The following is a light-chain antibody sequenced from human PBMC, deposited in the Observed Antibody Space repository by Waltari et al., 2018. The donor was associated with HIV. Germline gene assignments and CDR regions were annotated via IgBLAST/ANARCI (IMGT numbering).Light chain of an antibody. CDR3: SSYTSTKVL. CDR2: EVS. Sequence: QSALTQPASVSGSPGQSITISCIGPSSDVGGYNYFSWYQHHPGKAPKLMIYEVSNRPSGVSNRFSGSKSGNTASLTISGLQAEDEADYYCSSYTSTKVLFGGGTKLTVL. J-gene: IGLJ2*01. V-gene: IGLV2-14*01. CDR1: SSDVGGYNY.